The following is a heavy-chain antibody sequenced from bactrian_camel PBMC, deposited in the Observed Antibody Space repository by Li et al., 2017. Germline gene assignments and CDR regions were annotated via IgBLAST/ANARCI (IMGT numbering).Heavy chain of an antibody. D-gene: IGHD3*01. CDR1: GFTYAKNL. Sequence: HVQLVESGGGSVQAGGSLTLSCLASGFTYAKNLMGWFRQAPGKEREGVAIIYTNGGGPTYYADSVKGRFTISQDNGKNIVYLQIDNLKPEDTAAYYCGAVQAYCPYKLRDYTYWGQGTQVTVS. J-gene: IGHJ4*01. V-gene: IGHV3S63*01. CDR3: GAVQAYCPYKLRDYTY. CDR2: IYTNGGGPT.